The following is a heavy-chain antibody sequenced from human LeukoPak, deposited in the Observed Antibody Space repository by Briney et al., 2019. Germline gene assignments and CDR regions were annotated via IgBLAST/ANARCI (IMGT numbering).Heavy chain of an antibody. V-gene: IGHV3-21*01. CDR2: ISSSSGSI. D-gene: IGHD1-1*01. CDR3: ARHRRWDNWNDLTSWFDP. Sequence: PGGSLRLSCAASGFTFSSFSMNWVRQAPGKGLEWVSSISSSSGSIYYADSLKGRFTISRDNAKNSLYLQMDSLRAEDTAVYYCARHRRWDNWNDLTSWFDPWGQGTLVTVSS. J-gene: IGHJ5*02. CDR1: GFTFSSFS.